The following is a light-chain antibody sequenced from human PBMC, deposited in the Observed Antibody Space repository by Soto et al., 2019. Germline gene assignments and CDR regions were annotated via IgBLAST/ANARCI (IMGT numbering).Light chain of an antibody. CDR3: QQYQNLWT. J-gene: IGKJ1*01. Sequence: IVITQSPATLSVSPGERATISRRAGQTIYSNVAWYQQRPGQAPRLLIYRASTRATGVPARFSGSGSGTEFTLTISGMQAEDFALYYCQQYQNLWTFGQGTKVDIK. V-gene: IGKV3-15*01. CDR1: QTIYSN. CDR2: RAS.